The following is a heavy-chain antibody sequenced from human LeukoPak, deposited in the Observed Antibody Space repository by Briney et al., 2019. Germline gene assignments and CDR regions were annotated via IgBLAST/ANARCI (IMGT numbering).Heavy chain of an antibody. CDR1: GFIVNSSY. Sequence: PGGSLRLSCAASGFIVNSSYMSWVRQAPGKGLEWVSIIHSGGNTYYADSVKGRFTISRDNSKNTMSLQMSSLRAEDAAVYYCVSHSDTLTSYSFDYWGQGTLVTVSS. J-gene: IGHJ4*02. D-gene: IGHD3-9*01. CDR3: VSHSDTLTSYSFDY. V-gene: IGHV3-53*01. CDR2: IHSGGNT.